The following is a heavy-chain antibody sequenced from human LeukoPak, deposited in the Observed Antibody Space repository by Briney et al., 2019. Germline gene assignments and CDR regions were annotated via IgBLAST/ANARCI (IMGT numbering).Heavy chain of an antibody. CDR3: ARAGSSWYPLDY. D-gene: IGHD6-13*01. CDR2: IYSGGST. J-gene: IGHJ4*02. Sequence: GGSLRLSCAASGFTVSSNYMSWVRQAPGKGLEWVSVIYSGGSTYYADSVKGRFTISRDNSKNTLYLHMNSLRPEDTAVYYCARAGSSWYPLDYWGQGALVTVSS. V-gene: IGHV3-66*02. CDR1: GFTVSSNY.